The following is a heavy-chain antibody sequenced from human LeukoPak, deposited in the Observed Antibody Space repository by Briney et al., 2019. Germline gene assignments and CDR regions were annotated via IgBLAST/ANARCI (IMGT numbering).Heavy chain of an antibody. CDR3: ARRRGVVLRFLEWGYYYMDV. CDR1: GGSFSGYY. CDR2: INHSGST. D-gene: IGHD3-3*01. Sequence: SETLSLTCAVYGGSFSGYYWSWIRQPPGKGLEWIGEINHSGSTNYNPSLRSRVTISVDTSKNQFSLKLSSVTAADTAVYYCARRRGVVLRFLEWGYYYMDVWGKGTTVTVSS. J-gene: IGHJ6*03. V-gene: IGHV4-34*01.